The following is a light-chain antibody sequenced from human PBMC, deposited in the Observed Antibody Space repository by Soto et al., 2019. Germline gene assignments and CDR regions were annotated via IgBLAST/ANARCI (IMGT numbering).Light chain of an antibody. CDR2: SDS. CDR3: QVWDSRTDNVI. CDR1: NIGDKS. J-gene: IGLJ2*01. V-gene: IGLV3-21*04. Sequence: SYELTQPPSLSVAPGKTAMISCEGDNIGDKSVHWYQQKPGQAPVLVIYSDSDRPSGIPERVSGSNSGNLATLTISRVEAGDEADYYCQVWDSRTDNVIFGGGTKLTVL.